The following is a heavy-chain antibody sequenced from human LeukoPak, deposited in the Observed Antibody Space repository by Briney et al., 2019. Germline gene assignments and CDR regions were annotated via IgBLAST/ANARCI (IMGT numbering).Heavy chain of an antibody. CDR2: IFHTGNS. CDR1: GGSISSGGYS. Sequence: SETLSLTCAVSGGSISSGGYSWSWIRRPPGRGLEWIGYIFHTGNSYYNPSLKSRVAISVDRSKNQFSLKLSSVTAADTAVYYCARGGSGYHNWFDPWGQGTLVTVSS. V-gene: IGHV4-30-2*01. CDR3: ARGGSGYHNWFDP. J-gene: IGHJ5*02. D-gene: IGHD3-22*01.